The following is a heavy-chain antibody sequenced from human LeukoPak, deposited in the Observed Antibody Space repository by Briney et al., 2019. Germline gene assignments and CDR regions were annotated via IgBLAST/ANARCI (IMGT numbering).Heavy chain of an antibody. CDR3: ASAPEYYDFWSGLGD. D-gene: IGHD3-3*01. CDR2: IIPIFGTA. V-gene: IGHV1-69*05. CDR1: GGTFISYA. Sequence: SVKVSCKASGGTFISYAISWVRQAPGQGLEWMGRIIPIFGTANYAQKFQGRVTITTDESTSTAYMELSSLRSEDTAVYYCASAPEYYDFWSGLGDWGQGTLVTVSS. J-gene: IGHJ4*02.